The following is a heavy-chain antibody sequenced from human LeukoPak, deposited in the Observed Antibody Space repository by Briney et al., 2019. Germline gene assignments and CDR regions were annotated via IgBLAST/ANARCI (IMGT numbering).Heavy chain of an antibody. D-gene: IGHD5-24*01. CDR1: GGSISSGGYS. J-gene: IGHJ4*02. Sequence: SETLSLTCAVSGGSISSGGYSWSWIRQPPGKGLEWIGYIYHSGSTYYNPSLKSRVTISVDRSKNQFSLKLSSVTAVDTAVYYCARSVEMATIFDYWGQGTLVTVSS. CDR3: ARSVEMATIFDY. CDR2: IYHSGST. V-gene: IGHV4-30-2*01.